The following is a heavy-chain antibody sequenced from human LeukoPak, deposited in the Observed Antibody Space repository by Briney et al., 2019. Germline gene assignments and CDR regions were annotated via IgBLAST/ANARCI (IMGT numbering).Heavy chain of an antibody. D-gene: IGHD6-19*01. CDR2: INPNSGGT. V-gene: IGHV1-2*02. J-gene: IGHJ4*02. Sequence: ASVKVSCKASGFTFTDYYIHWVRQAPGQGLEWMGWINPNSGGTNYAQKFQGSVSMTRDASISTVYMDLSRLSSDDTAVYYCARGGYNTGWEFDYWGQGTLVTVSS. CDR3: ARGGYNTGWEFDY. CDR1: GFTFTDYY.